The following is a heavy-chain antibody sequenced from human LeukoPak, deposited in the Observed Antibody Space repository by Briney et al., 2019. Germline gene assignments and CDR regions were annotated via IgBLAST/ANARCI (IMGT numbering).Heavy chain of an antibody. D-gene: IGHD3-22*01. CDR3: ARGDYDSSGYYYN. V-gene: IGHV1-69*05. J-gene: IGHJ4*02. Sequence: SVKVSCKASGGTFSSYAISWVRQAPGQGLEWMGMIIPIFGTANYAQKFQGRVTITTDESTSTAYMELSSLRSEDTAVYYCARGDYDSSGYYYNRGQGTLVTVSS. CDR2: IIPIFGTA. CDR1: GGTFSSYA.